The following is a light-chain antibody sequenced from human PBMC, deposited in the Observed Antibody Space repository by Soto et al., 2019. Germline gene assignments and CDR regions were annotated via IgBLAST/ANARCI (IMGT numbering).Light chain of an antibody. V-gene: IGKV3-20*01. J-gene: IGKJ2*01. CDR3: QQYGPSPMYT. CDR2: ATS. Sequence: EIVLTQSPGTLTLSPGERATLSCRASQSVSSNYLAWYQQKPGQAPRLLIYATSRRAAGIPDRFSGSGSWTDFTLTISRLEPEDFAVYYCQQYGPSPMYTFGQGTKLEIK. CDR1: QSVSSNY.